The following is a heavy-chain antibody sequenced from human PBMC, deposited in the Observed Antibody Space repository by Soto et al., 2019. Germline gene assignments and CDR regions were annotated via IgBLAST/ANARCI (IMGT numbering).Heavy chain of an antibody. J-gene: IGHJ6*02. CDR3: ASGYGEYGSYYYGMDV. CDR2: MNPNSGNT. V-gene: IGHV1-8*01. D-gene: IGHD4-17*01. CDR1: GYTFTSYD. Sequence: ASVKVSCKASGYTFTSYDINWVRQATGQGLEWMGWMNPNSGNTGYAQKFQGRVTMTRNTSISTAYMELSSLRSEDTAVYYCASGYGEYGSYYYGMDVWGQGTTVTVSS.